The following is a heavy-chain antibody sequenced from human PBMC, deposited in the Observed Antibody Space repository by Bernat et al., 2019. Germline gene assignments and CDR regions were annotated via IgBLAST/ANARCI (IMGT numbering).Heavy chain of an antibody. CDR3: SIYGNGEFDY. CDR1: GFTFSTYW. CDR2: INSDASIT. D-gene: IGHD4-17*01. Sequence: EVQLVESGGGLVQPGGSLRLSCAASGFTFSTYWMHWVRQAPGKGLVWVSRINSDASITSYADSVKGRFTISRDNAKNTLYLQMNSLRADDTAIYYCSIYGNGEFDYWGQGTLVTVSS. V-gene: IGHV3-74*01. J-gene: IGHJ4*02.